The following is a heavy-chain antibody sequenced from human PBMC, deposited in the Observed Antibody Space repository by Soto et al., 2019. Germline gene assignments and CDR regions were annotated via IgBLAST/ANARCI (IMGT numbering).Heavy chain of an antibody. J-gene: IGHJ4*02. D-gene: IGHD2-2*02. CDR3: ARDHVTPGLYFDY. CDR1: GYTFIDYY. V-gene: IGHV1-2*04. Sequence: GASVKVSCKASGYTFIDYYMHWVRQAPGQGLEWMGWINLNSGGTNYAQKFQGSVTMTRDTSISTAYMELSRLKSDDTAVYYCARDHVTPGLYFDYWGQGNQVTVPQ. CDR2: INLNSGGT.